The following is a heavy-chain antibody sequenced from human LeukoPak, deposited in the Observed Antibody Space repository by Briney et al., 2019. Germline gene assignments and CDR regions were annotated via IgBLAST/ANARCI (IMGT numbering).Heavy chain of an antibody. CDR1: GFTFSSYA. J-gene: IGHJ3*02. CDR2: ISGSGGST. V-gene: IGHV3-23*01. CDR3: ARDRNWGDAFDI. Sequence: QPGGSLRLSCAASGFTFSSYAMSWVRQAPGKGLEWVSAISGSGGSTYYADSVKGRFTISRDNSKNTLYLQMNSLRAEDTAVYYCARDRNWGDAFDIWGQGTMVAVSS. D-gene: IGHD7-27*01.